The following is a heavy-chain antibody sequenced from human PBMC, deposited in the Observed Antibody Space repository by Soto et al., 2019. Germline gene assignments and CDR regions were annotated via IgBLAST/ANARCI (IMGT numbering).Heavy chain of an antibody. Sequence: QLQLQESGPGLVKPSETLSLTCTVSGGSISSSSYYWGWIRQPPGKGLEWIGSIYYSGSTYYNPYLKSRVTIAVDTSKNQFSLKLSSGTAADTAVYYWARQAAGSIYYYYYYGMDVGGQGTTVTVSS. CDR2: IYYSGST. CDR1: GGSISSSSYY. D-gene: IGHD6-13*01. J-gene: IGHJ6*02. V-gene: IGHV4-39*01. CDR3: ARQAAGSIYYYYYYGMDV.